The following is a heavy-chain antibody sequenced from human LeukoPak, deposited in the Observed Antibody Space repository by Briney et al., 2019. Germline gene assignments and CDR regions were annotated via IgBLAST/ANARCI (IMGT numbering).Heavy chain of an antibody. Sequence: SVKVSCKASGGTFSSYAISWVRQAPGQGLEWMGRIIPILGIANYAQKFQGRVTITADKSTSTAYMELSSLRSEDTAVYYCARDAVGATTWFDPWGQGTLVTVSS. CDR1: GGTFSSYA. V-gene: IGHV1-69*04. CDR3: ARDAVGATTWFDP. J-gene: IGHJ5*02. D-gene: IGHD1-26*01. CDR2: IIPILGIA.